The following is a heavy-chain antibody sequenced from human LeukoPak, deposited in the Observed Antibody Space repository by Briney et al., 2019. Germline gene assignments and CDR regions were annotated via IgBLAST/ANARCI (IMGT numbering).Heavy chain of an antibody. Sequence: EPSETLSLTCTVSGGSITSYYWIWIRQPPGKGLEWIGHISYSGRTNYNPSLKSRVTISVDTSKNRFSLKLSSVTAADTAVYYCARGRDGVVGWFDPWGQGTLVTVSS. J-gene: IGHJ5*02. CDR1: GGSITSYY. V-gene: IGHV4-59*12. CDR2: ISYSGRT. D-gene: IGHD2-15*01. CDR3: ARGRDGVVGWFDP.